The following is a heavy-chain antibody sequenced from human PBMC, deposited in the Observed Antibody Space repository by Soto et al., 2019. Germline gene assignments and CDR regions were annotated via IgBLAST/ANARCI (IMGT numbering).Heavy chain of an antibody. Sequence: GASVKVSCKASGGTFSSYAISWVRQAPGQGLEWMGGIIPIFGTANYAQKFQGRVTITADESTSTAYMELSSLRSEDTAVYYCARRAAADHGGAFDIWGQGTMVTVS. CDR3: ARRAAADHGGAFDI. D-gene: IGHD6-13*01. CDR1: GGTFSSYA. V-gene: IGHV1-69*13. CDR2: IIPIFGTA. J-gene: IGHJ3*02.